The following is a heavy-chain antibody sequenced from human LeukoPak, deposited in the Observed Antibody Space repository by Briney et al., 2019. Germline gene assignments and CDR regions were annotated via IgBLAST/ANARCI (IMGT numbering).Heavy chain of an antibody. CDR3: ATYYYDSSGYKLLDY. D-gene: IGHD3-22*01. J-gene: IGHJ4*02. CDR2: IKKDGSEK. V-gene: IGHV3-7*01. Sequence: GGSLRLSCAGTGFTFSSYWMSWVRQAPGKGLEWVANIKKDGSEKYYVDSVKGRFTISRDNAKNSLYLQMNSLRAEDTAVYYCATYYYDSSGYKLLDYWGQGTLVTVSS. CDR1: GFTFSSYW.